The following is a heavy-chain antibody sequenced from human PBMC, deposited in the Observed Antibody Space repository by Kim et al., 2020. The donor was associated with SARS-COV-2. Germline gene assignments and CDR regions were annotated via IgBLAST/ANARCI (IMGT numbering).Heavy chain of an antibody. CDR2: LYYSGST. Sequence: SETLSLTCTVSGGSISSSSYYWGWIRQPPGKGLEWIGSLYYSGSTYYNPALKSRVTISVDTSKNQFSLKLSSVTAADTAVYYFAIDIRGALRGIVVVPAATFDPWGQGTLVTVSS. D-gene: IGHD2-2*01. CDR3: AIDIRGALRGIVVVPAATFDP. V-gene: IGHV4-39*02. J-gene: IGHJ5*02. CDR1: GGSISSSSYY.